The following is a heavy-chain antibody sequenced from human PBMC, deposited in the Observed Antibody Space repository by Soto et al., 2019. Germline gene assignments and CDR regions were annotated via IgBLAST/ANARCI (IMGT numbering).Heavy chain of an antibody. D-gene: IGHD1-1*01. J-gene: IGHJ6*02. CDR2: INHSGST. CDR1: GGSFSGYY. CDR3: ARGTKTGTAYYYYGMDV. V-gene: IGHV4-34*01. Sequence: QVQLQQWGAGLLKPSETLSLTCAVYGGSFSGYYWSWIRQPPGKGLEWIGEINHSGSTNYNPSLKSRVTISVDTSKNQFSLKLSSVTAADTAVYYCARGTKTGTAYYYYGMDVWGQGTTVTVSS.